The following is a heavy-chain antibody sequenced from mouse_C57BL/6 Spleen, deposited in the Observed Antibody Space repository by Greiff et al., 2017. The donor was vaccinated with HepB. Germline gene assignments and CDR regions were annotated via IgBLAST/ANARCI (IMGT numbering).Heavy chain of an antibody. V-gene: IGHV5-9*01. CDR1: GFTFSSYT. CDR2: ISGGGGNT. J-gene: IGHJ3*01. CDR3: AILYYYDYEAWFAY. Sequence: EVKLMESGGGLVKPGGSLKLSCAASGFTFSSYTMSWVRQTPEKRLEWVATISGGGGNTYYPDSVKGRFTISRDNAKNTLYLQMSGLRSEDTALYYCAILYYYDYEAWFAYWGQGTLVTVSA. D-gene: IGHD2-4*01.